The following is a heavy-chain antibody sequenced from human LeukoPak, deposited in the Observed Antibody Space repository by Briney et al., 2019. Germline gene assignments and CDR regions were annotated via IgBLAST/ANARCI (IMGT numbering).Heavy chain of an antibody. Sequence: GGSLRLSCAAPGFTFSSYGMHWVRQAPGKGLEWVAVIWYDGSNKYYADSVKGRFTISRDNSKNTLYLQMNSLRAEDTAVYYCASSSFGLLLDYWGQGTLVTVSS. CDR3: ASSSFGLLLDY. CDR2: IWYDGSNK. J-gene: IGHJ4*02. V-gene: IGHV3-33*01. CDR1: GFTFSSYG. D-gene: IGHD4-23*01.